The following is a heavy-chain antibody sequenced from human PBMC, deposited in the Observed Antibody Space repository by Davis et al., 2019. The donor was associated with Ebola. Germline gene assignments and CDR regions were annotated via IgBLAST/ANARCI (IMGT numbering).Heavy chain of an antibody. J-gene: IGHJ2*01. D-gene: IGHD2-15*01. CDR3: AAGGQGDGGNCFWYVDL. V-gene: IGHV3-9*01. CDR2: ISWKIDSV. Sequence: SLKISCEASGFTFANYAMHWVRQPPGKGLEWVSGISWKIDSVGYADSVKGRFTISRDNAKRSLYLQMNSLSLEDTALYYCAAGGQGDGGNCFWYVDLWGRGTQVTVSS. CDR1: GFTFANYA.